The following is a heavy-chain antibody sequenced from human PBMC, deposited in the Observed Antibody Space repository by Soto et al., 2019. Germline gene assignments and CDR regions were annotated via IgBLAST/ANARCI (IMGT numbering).Heavy chain of an antibody. J-gene: IGHJ5*02. Sequence: GWSGIVSCAAAGLTFSSYAMSWFLQAPVNALEWVSAISGSGGSTYYSDSVKGRFTISRDNSKNKLYMQMNSLRAEDTDVYYCANTPPDSSGYYNWFDTWGQGILVTVYS. CDR3: ANTPPDSSGYYNWFDT. V-gene: IGHV3-23*01. CDR2: ISGSGGST. D-gene: IGHD3-22*01. CDR1: GLTFSSYA.